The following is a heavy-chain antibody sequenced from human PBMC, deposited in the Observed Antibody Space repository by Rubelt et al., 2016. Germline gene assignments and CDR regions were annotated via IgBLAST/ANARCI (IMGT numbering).Heavy chain of an antibody. V-gene: IGHV4-34*01. CDR2: INHSGST. CDR1: GGSFSGYY. CDR3: ARGKEGLGVTMMDY. Sequence: QVQLQQWGAGLLKPSETLSLTCAVYGGSFSGYYWSWIRQPPGKGLEWIGEINHSGSTNYNPSLKSRVTKPVDTSKNLFSLKLSAVTAADTAVYYCARGKEGLGVTMMDYWGQGTLVTVSS. J-gene: IGHJ4*02. D-gene: IGHD3-22*01.